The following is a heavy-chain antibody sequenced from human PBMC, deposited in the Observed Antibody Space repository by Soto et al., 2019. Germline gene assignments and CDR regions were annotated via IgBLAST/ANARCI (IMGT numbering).Heavy chain of an antibody. CDR1: GGSISSGGYY. D-gene: IGHD3-10*01. V-gene: IGHV4-31*03. Sequence: PSETLSLTCTVSGGSISSGGYYWSWIRQHPGKGLEWIGYIYYSGSTYYNPSLKSRVTISVDTSKNQFSLKLSSVTAADTAVYYCLGGSGSYEAFDYWGQGTLVTVSS. CDR2: IYYSGST. CDR3: LGGSGSYEAFDY. J-gene: IGHJ4*02.